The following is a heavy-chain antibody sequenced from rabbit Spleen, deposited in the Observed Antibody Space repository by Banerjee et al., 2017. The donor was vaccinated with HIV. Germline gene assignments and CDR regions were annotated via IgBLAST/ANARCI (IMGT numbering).Heavy chain of an antibody. CDR1: GVSFSSDQY. V-gene: IGHV1S40*01. D-gene: IGHD1-1*01. CDR3: ARDTSSSFSSYGMDL. CDR2: IDTGSSGFT. Sequence: QSLEESGGDLVKPGGTLTLTCTASGVSFSSDQYMCWVRQAPGKGLEWIACIDTGSSGFTYFASWAKGRFTISKTSSTTVTLQMTSLTAADTATYFCARDTSSSFSSYGMDLWGPGTLVTVS. J-gene: IGHJ6*01.